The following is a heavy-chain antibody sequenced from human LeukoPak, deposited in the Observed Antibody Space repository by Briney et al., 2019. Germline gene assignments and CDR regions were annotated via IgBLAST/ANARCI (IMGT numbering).Heavy chain of an antibody. J-gene: IGHJ3*02. CDR1: GGSISSYY. CDR2: IYYSGST. CDR3: ARDLAGYHDAFDI. Sequence: SETLSLTCTVSGGSISSYYWSWIRQPPGKGLEWIGYIYYSGSTNYNPSLKSRVTISVDTSKNQFSLKLSSVTAADTAVYYCARDLAGYHDAFDIWGQGTMVTVSS. V-gene: IGHV4-59*01. D-gene: IGHD6-13*01.